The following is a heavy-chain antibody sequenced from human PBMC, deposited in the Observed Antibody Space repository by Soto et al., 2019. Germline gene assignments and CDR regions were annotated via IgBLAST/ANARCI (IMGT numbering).Heavy chain of an antibody. J-gene: IGHJ4*02. D-gene: IGHD5-18*01. V-gene: IGHV3-66*04. CDR1: GVPLRSNF. CDR3: ARHGYNYGGGYFDY. Sequence: GGALWLSCAAPGVPLRSNFMRLGRPAPGKGLEWVSVIYSGGSTYYADSVKGRFTISRDNSKNTLYLQMNSLRAEDTAVYYCARHGYNYGGGYFDYWGQGTLVTVSS. CDR2: IYSGGST.